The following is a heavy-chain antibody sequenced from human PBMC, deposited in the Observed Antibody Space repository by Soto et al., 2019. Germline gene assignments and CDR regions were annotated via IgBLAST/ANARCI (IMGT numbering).Heavy chain of an antibody. CDR3: ARNKPGNYGMDV. CDR1: GFIISSNN. V-gene: IGHV3-53*02. CDR2: INSGGST. J-gene: IGHJ6*02. D-gene: IGHD3-10*01. Sequence: EVQLEDTGGGLIQPGGSLRLSCAASGFIISSNNMNWVRQAPGKGLEWVAIINSGGSTSYAGSVKGRFTISSDNSKHTVFLQMNSLRAEDTAVYYCARNKPGNYGMDVWGRVTTVTVSS.